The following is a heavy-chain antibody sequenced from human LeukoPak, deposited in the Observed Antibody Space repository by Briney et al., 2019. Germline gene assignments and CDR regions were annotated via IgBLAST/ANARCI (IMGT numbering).Heavy chain of an antibody. CDR2: INHSGST. CDR1: GGSFSGYN. Sequence: PSETLSLTCAVYGGSFSGYNWSWIRQPPGKGLEWIGEINHSGSTNYNPSLKSRVTISVDTSKNQFSLKLSSVTAADTAVYYCARMGVGATADAFDIWGQGTMVTVSS. D-gene: IGHD1-26*01. CDR3: ARMGVGATADAFDI. J-gene: IGHJ3*02. V-gene: IGHV4-34*01.